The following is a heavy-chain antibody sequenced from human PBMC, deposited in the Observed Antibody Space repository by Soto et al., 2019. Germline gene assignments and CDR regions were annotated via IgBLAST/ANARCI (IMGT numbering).Heavy chain of an antibody. CDR3: TRSIITTAGTDAFDL. D-gene: IGHD6-13*01. J-gene: IGHJ3*01. CDR1: GYTFTSYY. CDR2: ISPSSGGT. V-gene: IGHV1-46*03. Sequence: QVQLVQSGAEVKKPGASVRVSCKASGYTFTSYYIHWVRQAPGKGPEWMGMISPSSGGTDYAQKFQGRVTMTRDTSTSTVYMELSSLRSEDTAVYFCTRSIITTAGTDAFDLWGQGTLVTVSS.